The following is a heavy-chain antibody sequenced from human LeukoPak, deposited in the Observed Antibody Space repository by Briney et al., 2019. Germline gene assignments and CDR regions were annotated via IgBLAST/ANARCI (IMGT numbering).Heavy chain of an antibody. CDR3: ARGVRIVVPAAMNDY. CDR2: IKQDGSEK. D-gene: IGHD2-2*01. V-gene: IGHV3-7*01. CDR1: GFTFSSYW. Sequence: GGSLRLSCAASGFTFSSYWMSWVRQAPGKGLEWVANIKQDGSEKYYVDSVKGRSTISRDNAKNSLYLQMNSLRAEDTAVYYCARGVRIVVPAAMNDYWGQGTLVTVSS. J-gene: IGHJ4*02.